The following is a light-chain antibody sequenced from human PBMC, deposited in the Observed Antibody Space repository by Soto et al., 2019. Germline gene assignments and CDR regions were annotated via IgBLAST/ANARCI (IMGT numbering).Light chain of an antibody. CDR3: GTWDNSLTAVV. Sequence: QSVLTQPPSVSAAPGQRVTISCSGSSSNIGNNYVSWYRQLPGTPPKLLIYDNDQRPSGIPDRFSASKSGTSATLGITGLXXXXXXXYXCGTWDNSLTAVVFGGGTKLTVL. CDR2: DND. CDR1: SSNIGNNY. V-gene: IGLV1-51*01. J-gene: IGLJ3*02.